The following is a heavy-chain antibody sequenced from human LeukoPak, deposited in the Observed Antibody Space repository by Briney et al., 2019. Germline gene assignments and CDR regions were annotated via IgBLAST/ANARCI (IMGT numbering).Heavy chain of an antibody. J-gene: IGHJ5*02. CDR2: MNPNSGNT. D-gene: IGHD6-13*01. CDR3: ATGASIAAAPVNWFDP. Sequence: GASVKVSCKASGYTFTSYDINWVRQATGQGLEWMGWMNPNSGNTGYAQKFQGRVTMTRNTSISTAYMELSSLRSEDTAVYYCATGASIAAAPVNWFDPWGQGTLVTVSS. V-gene: IGHV1-8*01. CDR1: GYTFTSYD.